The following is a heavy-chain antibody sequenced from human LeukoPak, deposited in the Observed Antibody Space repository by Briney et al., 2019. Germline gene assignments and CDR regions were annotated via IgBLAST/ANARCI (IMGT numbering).Heavy chain of an antibody. Sequence: EDSLRLSCVASGFTFSDFFMAWIRQAPGKGLEWLSYINPTATTMHYANSVRGRFTISRDNAKNSLYLQMNSLEPEDLGLYYCATSKGGGGFDPWGQGTLVTVSS. V-gene: IGHV3-11*01. J-gene: IGHJ5*02. CDR2: INPTATTM. CDR3: ATSKGGGGFDP. CDR1: GFTFSDFF. D-gene: IGHD3-16*01.